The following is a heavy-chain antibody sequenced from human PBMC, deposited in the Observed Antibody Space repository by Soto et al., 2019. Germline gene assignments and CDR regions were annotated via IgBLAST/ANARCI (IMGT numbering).Heavy chain of an antibody. J-gene: IGHJ6*02. CDR3: ARAGRGITMVRAYGMDV. CDR1: GYTFNIYS. D-gene: IGHD3-10*01. Sequence: SVKVSCKASGYTFNIYSISWVRQAPGQGLEWMGGIIPIFGTADYAQKFQGRVTITADESTSTAYMELSSLRSEDTAVYYCARAGRGITMVRAYGMDVWGQGTTVTVSS. CDR2: IIPIFGTA. V-gene: IGHV1-69*13.